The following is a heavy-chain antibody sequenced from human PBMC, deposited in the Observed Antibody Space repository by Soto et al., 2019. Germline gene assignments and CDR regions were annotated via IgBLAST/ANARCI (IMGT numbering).Heavy chain of an antibody. Sequence: SETLSLTCTVSGGSISSGDYYWSWIRQPPGKGLEWIGYIYYNGSTYYNPSLKSRVTISVDTSKNQFSLKLSSVTAADTAVYYCARELSSEVAFDIWGQGTMVTVSS. CDR2: IYYNGST. J-gene: IGHJ3*02. V-gene: IGHV4-30-4*01. D-gene: IGHD2-2*01. CDR1: GGSISSGDYY. CDR3: ARELSSEVAFDI.